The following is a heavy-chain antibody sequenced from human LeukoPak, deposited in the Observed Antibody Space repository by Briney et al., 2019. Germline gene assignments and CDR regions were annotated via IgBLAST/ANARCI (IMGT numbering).Heavy chain of an antibody. Sequence: GGSLRLSCAASGFTFSSYSMNWVRQAPGKGLEWVSYISSSSSTIYYAESVKGRFTLSRDNAKNSLYLQMNSLRAEDTAVYYCARAGGCSSTSCYRPFDFDYWGQGTLVTVSS. CDR3: ARAGGCSSTSCYRPFDFDY. D-gene: IGHD2-2*02. CDR2: ISSSSSTI. V-gene: IGHV3-48*01. J-gene: IGHJ4*02. CDR1: GFTFSSYS.